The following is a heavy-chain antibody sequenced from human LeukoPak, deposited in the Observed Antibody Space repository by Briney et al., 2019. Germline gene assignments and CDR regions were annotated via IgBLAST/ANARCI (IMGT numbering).Heavy chain of an antibody. CDR1: GFTFSNYA. D-gene: IGHD6-19*01. V-gene: IGHV3-23*01. CDR2: ISGSGDRT. Sequence: GGSLGLSCVGAGFTFSNYAMTWVRQAPGKGLGWVSGISGSGDRTYYADSVKGRFTISRDNSKNTLYLQMNSLTDDDSAVYYCAKDRIPVAGRQDIWDYWGQGTLVTVSS. CDR3: AKDRIPVAGRQDIWDY. J-gene: IGHJ4*02.